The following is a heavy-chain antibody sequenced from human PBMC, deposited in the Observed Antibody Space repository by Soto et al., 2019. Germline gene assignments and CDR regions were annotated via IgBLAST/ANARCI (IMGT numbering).Heavy chain of an antibody. Sequence: GGSLRLSCAASGFTFSSYAMHWVRQAPGKGLEWVAVISYDGSNKYYADSVKGRFTISRDNSKNTLYLQMNSLRAEDTAVYYCARDYGTALLKATKYWGQGTLVTVSS. CDR1: GFTFSSYA. V-gene: IGHV3-30-3*01. CDR3: ARDYGTALLKATKY. CDR2: ISYDGSNK. J-gene: IGHJ4*02. D-gene: IGHD2-15*01.